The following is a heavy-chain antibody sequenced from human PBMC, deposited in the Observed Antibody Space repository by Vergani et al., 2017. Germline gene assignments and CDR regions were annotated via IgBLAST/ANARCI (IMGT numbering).Heavy chain of an antibody. J-gene: IGHJ5*02. D-gene: IGHD3-3*01. CDR3: ARDPTELRFLEWLPPNWFDP. CDR1: GGTFSSYA. V-gene: IGHV1-69*11. Sequence: QVQLVQSGAEVKKPGSSVKVSCKASGGTFSSYAISWVRQAPGQGLEWMGRIIPILGTANYAQKFQGRVTITADESTSTAYMELSSLRSEDTAVYYCARDPTELRFLEWLPPNWFDPWGQGTLVTVSS. CDR2: IIPILGTA.